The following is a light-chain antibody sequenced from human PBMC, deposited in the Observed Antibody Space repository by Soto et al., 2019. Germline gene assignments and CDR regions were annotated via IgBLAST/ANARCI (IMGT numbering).Light chain of an antibody. V-gene: IGLV2-11*01. J-gene: IGLJ3*02. CDR3: CSYAGSYTWV. Sequence: QSALTQPASVSGSPGQSITISCTGTSSDVGGYNYVSWYQQHPGKAPKLMIHDVSKRPSGVPDRFSGSKSGNTASLTISGLQAEDEADYYCCSYAGSYTWVFGGGTKLTVL. CDR2: DVS. CDR1: SSDVGGYNY.